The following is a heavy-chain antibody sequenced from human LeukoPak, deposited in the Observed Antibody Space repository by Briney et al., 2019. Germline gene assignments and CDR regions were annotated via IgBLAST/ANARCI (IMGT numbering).Heavy chain of an antibody. D-gene: IGHD3-9*01. CDR2: IIPIFCTA. CDR3: ARDSETGYSPYFDY. V-gene: IGHV1-69*06. Sequence: GASVKVASKASGGTFSSYAISWVRQAPGQGLEWVGGIIPIFCTANYAQKFQGRVTIHADKSTSTAYMELSSLRSEDTAVYYCARDSETGYSPYFDYWGQGTLVTVSS. CDR1: GGTFSSYA. J-gene: IGHJ4*02.